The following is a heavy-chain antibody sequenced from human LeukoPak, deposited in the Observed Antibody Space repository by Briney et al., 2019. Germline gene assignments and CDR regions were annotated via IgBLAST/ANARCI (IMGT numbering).Heavy chain of an antibody. V-gene: IGHV3-23*01. CDR3: ARAINYYDSSDY. D-gene: IGHD3-22*01. CDR2: ISGSGGST. CDR1: GFTFSSYA. Sequence: PGGSLRLSCAASGFTFSSYAMSWVRQAPGKGLEWVSGISGSGGSTYYADSVKGRFTISRDNSKNTLYLQMNSLRAEDTAVYYCARAINYYDSSDYWGQGTLVTVSS. J-gene: IGHJ4*02.